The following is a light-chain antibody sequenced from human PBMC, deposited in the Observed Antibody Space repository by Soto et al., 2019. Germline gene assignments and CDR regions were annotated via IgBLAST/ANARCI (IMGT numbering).Light chain of an antibody. CDR3: LLSYSGARSVV. J-gene: IGLJ2*01. CDR1: TGAVTSGHY. CDR2: DTS. V-gene: IGLV7-46*01. Sequence: QAVVTQEPSLTVSPGGTVTLTCGSSTGAVTSGHYPYWFQQKPGQAPRTLIYDTSNKHSWTPARFSGPLLGGKAALTLSGAQPEDEAEYYCLLSYSGARSVVFGGGTKLTVL.